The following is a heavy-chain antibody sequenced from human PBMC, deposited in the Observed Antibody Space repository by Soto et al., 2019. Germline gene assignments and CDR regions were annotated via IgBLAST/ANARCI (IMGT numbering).Heavy chain of an antibody. V-gene: IGHV4-30-4*01. CDR3: ARANDVLTGLPFDY. CDR1: GGSINSGDYY. J-gene: IGHJ4*02. CDR2: VYYSGST. D-gene: IGHD3-9*01. Sequence: QVQLQESGPGLVKPSQTLSLTCTVSGGSINSGDYYWSWIRQPPGKGLEWIGYVYYSGSTYYNPSLKSRVTISVDTSKNQFSQKLSSVTAADTAVYYCARANDVLTGLPFDYWGQGTLVTVSS.